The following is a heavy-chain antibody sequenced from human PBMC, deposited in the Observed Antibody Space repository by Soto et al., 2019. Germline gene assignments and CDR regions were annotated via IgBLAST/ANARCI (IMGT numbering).Heavy chain of an antibody. CDR3: AREGGSYYYGMDV. V-gene: IGHV3-21*01. J-gene: IGHJ6*02. CDR2: ISSSSSYI. D-gene: IGHD1-26*01. Sequence: GGSLRLSCAASGFTFSSYSMSWVRQAPGKGLEWVSSISSSSSYIYYADSVKGRFTISRDNAKNSLYLQMNSLRAEDTAVYYCAREGGSYYYGMDVWGQGTTVTVSS. CDR1: GFTFSSYS.